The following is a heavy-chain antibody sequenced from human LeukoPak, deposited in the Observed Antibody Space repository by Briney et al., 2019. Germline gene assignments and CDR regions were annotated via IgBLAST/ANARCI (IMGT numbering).Heavy chain of an antibody. CDR2: IKSKSDGWTP. CDR3: TVDNDIVTGYYRGAFDI. Sequence: GGSLRLSCVASGFSFTNAWMSWVRQAPGKGLEWVGRIKSKSDGWTPDYAAPVRGRFTISRDDSRNTLYLQMNSLNTEDTAVYYCTVDNDIVTGYYRGAFDIWGQGTKVTVS. D-gene: IGHD3-9*01. V-gene: IGHV3-15*01. J-gene: IGHJ3*02. CDR1: GFSFTNAW.